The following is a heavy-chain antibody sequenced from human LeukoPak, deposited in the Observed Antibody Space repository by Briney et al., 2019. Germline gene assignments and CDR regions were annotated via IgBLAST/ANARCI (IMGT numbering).Heavy chain of an antibody. J-gene: IGHJ4*02. CDR3: ARDPLASYSSSSPAYFDY. Sequence: GGSLRLSCAASGFTFSSYSMNWVRQAPGKGLEWVSSISSSSSYIYYADSVKGRFTISRDNAKNSLYLQINSLRAEDTAVYYCARDPLASYSSSSPAYFDYWGQGTLVTVSS. D-gene: IGHD6-6*01. V-gene: IGHV3-21*01. CDR1: GFTFSSYS. CDR2: ISSSSSYI.